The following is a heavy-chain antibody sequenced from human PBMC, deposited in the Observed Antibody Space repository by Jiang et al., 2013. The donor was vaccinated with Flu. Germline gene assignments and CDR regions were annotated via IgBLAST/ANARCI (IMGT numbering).Heavy chain of an antibody. CDR2: INPNIGGT. D-gene: IGHD3-3*01. CDR3: ARGNTIFGVLRKDQYYMDV. V-gene: IGHV1-2*02. CDR1: GYTFTDYY. J-gene: IGHJ6*03. Sequence: SGAEVKKPGASVKVSCKTSGYTFTDYYIHWVRQAPGQGLEWLGWINPNIGGTNYAQKFQGRVTMTRDTSITTAYMELSSLRSDDTAVYYCARGNTIFGVLRKDQYYMDVWGKGTTVTVSS.